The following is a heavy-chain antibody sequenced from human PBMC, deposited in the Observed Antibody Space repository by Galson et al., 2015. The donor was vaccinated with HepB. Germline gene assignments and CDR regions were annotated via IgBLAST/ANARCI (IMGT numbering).Heavy chain of an antibody. V-gene: IGHV1-69*10. CDR2: IIPILGIA. J-gene: IGHJ4*02. CDR3: ARVRAQGGPIVVVPAAFDY. Sequence: SVKVSCKASGGTFSSYAISWVRQAPGQGLEWMGGIIPILGIANYAQKFQGRVTITADKSTSTAYMELSSLRSEDTAVYYCARVRAQGGPIVVVPAAFDYWGQGTLVTVSS. D-gene: IGHD2-2*01. CDR1: GGTFSSYA.